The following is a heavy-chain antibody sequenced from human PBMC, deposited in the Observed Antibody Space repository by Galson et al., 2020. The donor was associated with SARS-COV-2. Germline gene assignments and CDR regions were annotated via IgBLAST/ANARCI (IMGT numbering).Heavy chain of an antibody. CDR2: INHSGST. CDR1: GGSFSGYY. J-gene: IGHJ6*02. D-gene: IGHD4-17*01. CDR3: ARGTTVTTFFSYYYYGMDV. V-gene: IGHV4-34*01. Sequence: SQASETLSLTCAVYGGSFSGYYWSWIRQPPGKGLEWIGEINHSGSTNYNPSLKSRVTISVDTSKNQFSLKLSSVTAADTAVYYCARGTTVTTFFSYYYYGMDVWGQGTTVTVSS.